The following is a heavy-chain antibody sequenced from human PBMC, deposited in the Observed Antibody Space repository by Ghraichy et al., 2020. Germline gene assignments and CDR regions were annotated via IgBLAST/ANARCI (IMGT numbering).Heavy chain of an antibody. CDR1: GGSFSGYY. V-gene: IGHV4-34*01. CDR2: IKHSGST. J-gene: IGHJ6*02. CDR3: VLTYYDFWSGSLAGMDV. D-gene: IGHD3-3*01. Sequence: SETLSLTCAVYGGSFSGYYWSWIRQPPGKGLEWIGEIKHSGSTNYNPSLKSRVTISVDTSKNQFSLKLSSVTAADTAVYYCVLTYYDFWSGSLAGMDVWGQGNTVTVSS.